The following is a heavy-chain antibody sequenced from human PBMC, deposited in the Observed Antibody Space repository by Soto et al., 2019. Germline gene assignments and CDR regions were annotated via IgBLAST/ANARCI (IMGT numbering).Heavy chain of an antibody. V-gene: IGHV3-23*01. J-gene: IGHJ4*02. CDR1: GSAFSSYA. CDR2: MSYSGGSA. D-gene: IGHD2-2*01. Sequence: EVQLLESGGGLVQPGGSLRLSCAASGSAFSSYAMSWVRQAPGRGLAWVSGMSYSGGSAKSADSVKGRFTISRDNSDNTLHLEMNSLPAEDTAVYYCAKVGFCSTSSCCGYFDFWGQGTLVTVSS. CDR3: AKVGFCSTSSCCGYFDF.